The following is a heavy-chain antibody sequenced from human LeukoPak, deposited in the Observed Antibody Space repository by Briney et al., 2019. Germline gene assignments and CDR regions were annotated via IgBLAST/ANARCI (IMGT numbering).Heavy chain of an antibody. CDR1: GYRFTSYW. J-gene: IGHJ4*02. CDR3: ARGPSYSSVWEYFDY. D-gene: IGHD6-19*01. Sequence: GESLKILFKGSGYRFTSYWIGWVRQMPGKGLEWLGIIYPTDSNPRYSPSFQGQVTISADKSLSTAYLQWSSLKASDTAMYYCARGPSYSSVWEYFDYWGQGTLVTVSS. CDR2: IYPTDSNP. V-gene: IGHV5-51*01.